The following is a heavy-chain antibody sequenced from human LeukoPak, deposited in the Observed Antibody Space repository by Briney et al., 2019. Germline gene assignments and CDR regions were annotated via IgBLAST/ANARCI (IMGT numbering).Heavy chain of an antibody. V-gene: IGHV4-59*01. CDR3: ASGSYLTGDGP. J-gene: IGHJ5*02. CDR2: IYYSGST. Sequence: SETLSLTCTVSGGSISSYYWSWIRQPPGKGLEWIGYIYYSGSTNYNPSLKSRVTISVDTSKNQFSLELTSVTAADTAVYYCASGSYLTGDGPWGQGTLVTVSS. D-gene: IGHD1-26*01. CDR1: GGSISSYY.